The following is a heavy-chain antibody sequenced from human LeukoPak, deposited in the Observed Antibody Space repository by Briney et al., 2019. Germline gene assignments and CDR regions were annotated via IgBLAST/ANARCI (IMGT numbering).Heavy chain of an antibody. Sequence: PSETLSLTCTVSGGSISSYYWSWIRQPPGKGLEWIGYIYYSGSTNYNPSLKSRVTISVDTSKNQFSLKLSSVTAADTAVYYCARWGSYYRDAFDIWGQGTMVTVSS. CDR1: GGSISSYY. CDR2: IYYSGST. J-gene: IGHJ3*02. CDR3: ARWGSYYRDAFDI. V-gene: IGHV4-59*08. D-gene: IGHD3-10*01.